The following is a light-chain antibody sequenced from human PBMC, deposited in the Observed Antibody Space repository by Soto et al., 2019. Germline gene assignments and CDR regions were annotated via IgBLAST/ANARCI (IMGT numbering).Light chain of an antibody. V-gene: IGKV3-15*01. CDR3: QQYNNWPFS. CDR1: QGVTTN. Sequence: EMVMTQSPASLSVSPGERVTLSCRAGQGVTTNFSCYQQKSGQSPRLLIYDVSTRATGVPARFSGTGSETDFTLTISGLQSEDSAVYFCQQYNNWPFSFGQGALLE. J-gene: IGKJ5*01. CDR2: DVS.